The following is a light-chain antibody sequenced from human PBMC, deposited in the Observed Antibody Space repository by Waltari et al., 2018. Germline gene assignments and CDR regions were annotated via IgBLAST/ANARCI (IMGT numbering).Light chain of an antibody. V-gene: IGLV2-8*01. CDR1: SNDVGGFDY. J-gene: IGLJ2*01. CDR2: EVN. Sequence: QSALTQPPSASGSPGQSVTISCTGSSNDVGGFDYVSWYQQQPGKAPKLIIHEVNKRPSGFPCLFSGAKSGQSASLTVSGLQADDEGDYHCSSYGGSSTLVFGGGTKLTVL. CDR3: SSYGGSSTLV.